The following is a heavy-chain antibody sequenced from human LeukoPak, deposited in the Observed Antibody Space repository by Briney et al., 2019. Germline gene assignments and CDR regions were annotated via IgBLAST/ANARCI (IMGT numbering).Heavy chain of an antibody. CDR3: ARGGRRSSRRLLWFGELLSALGY. D-gene: IGHD3-10*01. V-gene: IGHV4-34*01. J-gene: IGHJ4*02. Sequence: SETLSLTCAVYGGSFSGYYWSWIRQPPGKGLEWIGEINHSGSTNYNPSLKSRVTISVDTSKNQFSLKLSSVTAADTAVYYCARGGRRSSRRLLWFGELLSALGYWGQGTLVTVSS. CDR1: GGSFSGYY. CDR2: INHSGST.